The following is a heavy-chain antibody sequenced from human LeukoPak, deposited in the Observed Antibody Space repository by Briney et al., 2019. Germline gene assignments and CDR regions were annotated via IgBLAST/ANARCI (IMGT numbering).Heavy chain of an antibody. J-gene: IGHJ4*02. CDR2: ISGSRGST. CDR3: AKVMGYGDYDYFDY. D-gene: IGHD4-17*01. CDR1: GFTFNSYA. V-gene: IGHV3-23*01. Sequence: GGSLRLSCAASGFTFNSYAMSWVRQAPGKGLDWVSAISGSRGSTYYADSVKGRFTISRDNSRNTLFLQMNSLRAEDTAVYYCAKVMGYGDYDYFDYWGQGTLVTVSS.